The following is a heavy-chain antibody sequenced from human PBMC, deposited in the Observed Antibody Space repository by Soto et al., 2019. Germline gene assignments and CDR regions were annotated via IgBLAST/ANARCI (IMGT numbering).Heavy chain of an antibody. CDR3: AGDRSNSPDYFDY. J-gene: IGHJ4*02. Sequence: QVQLQESGPGLVKPSQTLSLTCTVSGGSISSDDYYWSWIRQPPGKGLEGIGHIYYSGRTYYNPSLKSRLTISVDTSKNQLSLKLNSVSAAAPAVYFCAGDRSNSPDYFDYWGQGTLVTVSS. CDR1: GGSISSDDYY. CDR2: IYYSGRT. V-gene: IGHV4-30-4*01. D-gene: IGHD6-6*01.